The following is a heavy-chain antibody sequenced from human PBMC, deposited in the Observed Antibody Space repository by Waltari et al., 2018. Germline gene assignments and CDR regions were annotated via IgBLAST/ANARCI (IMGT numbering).Heavy chain of an antibody. Sequence: QVQLVQSGAEVRKPGASVKVSCKASGYSFSGYAINWVRQAPGQGLEWLGWMNPNSGDTGYAQNFQGRVTITRISSMSTAYMELTSLKSEDTAVYYCARGRDYGDSLDPFGYWGQGTLVTVSS. J-gene: IGHJ4*02. CDR2: MNPNSGDT. CDR3: ARGRDYGDSLDPFGY. D-gene: IGHD4-17*01. CDR1: GYSFSGYA. V-gene: IGHV1-8*02.